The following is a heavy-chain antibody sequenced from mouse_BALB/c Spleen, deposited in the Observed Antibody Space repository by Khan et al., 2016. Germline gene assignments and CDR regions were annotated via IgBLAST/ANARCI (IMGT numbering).Heavy chain of an antibody. J-gene: IGHJ3*01. CDR2: IRSKSNNYAT. Sequence: EVQLVESGGGLVQPKGSLKLSCAASGFTFNTYAMNWVRQAPGKGLEWVARIRSKSNNYATYYADSVKDRFTISRDDSQSMLYLQMNNLKTEDTAMYYCVRPRYYRYDGAGFAYWGQGTLVTVSA. D-gene: IGHD2-14*01. V-gene: IGHV10-1*02. CDR3: VRPRYYRYDGAGFAY. CDR1: GFTFNTYA.